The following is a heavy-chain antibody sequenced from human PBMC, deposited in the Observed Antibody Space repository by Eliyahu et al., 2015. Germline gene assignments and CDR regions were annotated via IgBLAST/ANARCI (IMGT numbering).Heavy chain of an antibody. CDR3: VREYSNGGFDP. Sequence: QVQLLESGPGLVWPSQTLTLTXAVSGGSITSGGXXWGWIRQSPGKGLEWIGYIFYSGNTHYNPSLKSRLTVSLDTSKNQISLMLRSVTAADTAVYYCVREYSNGGFDPWGQGTVVTVSS. D-gene: IGHD6-25*01. CDR2: IFYSGNT. V-gene: IGHV4-30-4*01. J-gene: IGHJ5*02. CDR1: GGSITSGGXX.